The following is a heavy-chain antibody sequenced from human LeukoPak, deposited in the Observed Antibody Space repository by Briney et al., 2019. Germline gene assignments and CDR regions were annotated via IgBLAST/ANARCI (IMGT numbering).Heavy chain of an antibody. Sequence: GWSLRLSCAASGFSFRSHWMSWVRQSSGKGLEWVANLNQDGSEKQYVDSVKGRFTISRDNAKNLLYLEMNSLRGDDTAVYYCVRDGRDHGLYYDYWGQRTLVTVSS. V-gene: IGHV3-7*01. J-gene: IGHJ4*02. CDR1: GFSFRSHW. CDR3: VRDGRDHGLYYDY. CDR2: LNQDGSEK.